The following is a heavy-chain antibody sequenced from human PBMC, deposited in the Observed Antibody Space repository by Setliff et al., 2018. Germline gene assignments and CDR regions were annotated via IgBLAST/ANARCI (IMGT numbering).Heavy chain of an antibody. V-gene: IGHV4-38-2*01. J-gene: IGHJ5*02. CDR1: GYSISSGHY. CDR3: ARTNYYDSSTYFNWFDP. D-gene: IGHD3-22*01. Sequence: PSETLSLTCAVSGYSISSGHYWGWIRQPPGKGLEWIGSIYHSGSTYYNPSLKSRVTMSVDTSKNQFSLKLSSVTAADTAVYYCARTNYYDSSTYFNWFDPWGQGTLVTVSS. CDR2: IYHSGST.